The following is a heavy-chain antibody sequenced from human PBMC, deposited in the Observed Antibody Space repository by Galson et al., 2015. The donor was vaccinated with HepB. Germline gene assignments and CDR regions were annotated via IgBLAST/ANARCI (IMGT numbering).Heavy chain of an antibody. CDR3: ARDSSGWNEKNWFDP. J-gene: IGHJ5*02. CDR1: GYTFSNYY. V-gene: IGHV1-2*02. D-gene: IGHD6-25*01. CDR2: INPNSGGT. Sequence: SVKVSCKASGYTFSNYYIYWVRQAPGQGLEWMGWINPNSGGTNCAQNFQDRVTMTSDTSISTAYMELSSLGFDDTAVYYCARDSSGWNEKNWFDPWGQGSLVIVSS.